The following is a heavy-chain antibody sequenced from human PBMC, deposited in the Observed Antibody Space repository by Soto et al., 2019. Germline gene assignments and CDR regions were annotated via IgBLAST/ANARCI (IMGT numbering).Heavy chain of an antibody. Sequence: EVQLVESGGGLVKPGGSLRLSCAASGFTFSSYSMNWVRQAPGKGLEWVSSISSSSSYIYYADSVKGRFTISRDNAKNSLYLQMNSLRAEDTAVYYCARIMSGYDLGLLGYWGQGTLVTVSS. CDR1: GFTFSSYS. D-gene: IGHD5-12*01. CDR3: ARIMSGYDLGLLGY. J-gene: IGHJ4*02. CDR2: ISSSSSYI. V-gene: IGHV3-21*01.